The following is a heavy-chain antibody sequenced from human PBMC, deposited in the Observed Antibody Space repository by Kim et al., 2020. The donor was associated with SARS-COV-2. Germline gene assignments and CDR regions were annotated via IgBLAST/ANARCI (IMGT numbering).Heavy chain of an antibody. CDR2: ISSSSSTI. Sequence: GGSLRLSCAASGFTFSSYSMNWVRQAPGKGLEWVSYISSSSSTIYYADSVKGRFTISRDNAKNSLYLQMNSLRDEDTAVYYCAREGGLRLGELSSPYYFDYWGQGTLVTVSS. CDR1: GFTFSSYS. V-gene: IGHV3-48*02. J-gene: IGHJ4*02. D-gene: IGHD3-16*02. CDR3: AREGGLRLGELSSPYYFDY.